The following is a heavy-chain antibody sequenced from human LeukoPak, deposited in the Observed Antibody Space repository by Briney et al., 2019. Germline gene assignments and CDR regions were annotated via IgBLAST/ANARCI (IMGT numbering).Heavy chain of an antibody. CDR3: ARDRGSGSVDY. Sequence: PSETLSLTCTVSGGSISSYYWSWIRQPPGKGLEWIGYIYYSGSTNYIPSLKSRVTISVDTSKNQFSLKLSSVTAADTAVYYCARDRGSGSVDYWGQGTLVTVSS. V-gene: IGHV4-59*01. J-gene: IGHJ4*02. D-gene: IGHD3-16*01. CDR2: IYYSGST. CDR1: GGSISSYY.